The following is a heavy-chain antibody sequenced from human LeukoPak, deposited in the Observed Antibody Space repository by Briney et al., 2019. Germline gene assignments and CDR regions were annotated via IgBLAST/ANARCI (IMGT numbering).Heavy chain of an antibody. Sequence: ASVKVSCKASGYTFTRYGISWVRQAPGQGLEWMGWISAYNGNTRYAQKFRGRVTMTTDTSTSTAYMELGSLRSDDTAVYYCARDACPSSTSCFVAYWGQGTLVTVSS. CDR1: GYTFTRYG. CDR2: ISAYNGNT. V-gene: IGHV1-18*01. J-gene: IGHJ4*02. D-gene: IGHD2-2*01. CDR3: ARDACPSSTSCFVAY.